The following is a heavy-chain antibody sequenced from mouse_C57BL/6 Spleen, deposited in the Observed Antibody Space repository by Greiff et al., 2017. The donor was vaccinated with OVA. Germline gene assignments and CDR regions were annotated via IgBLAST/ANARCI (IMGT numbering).Heavy chain of an antibody. CDR1: GYTFTDYY. D-gene: IGHD1-1*01. J-gene: IGHJ4*01. CDR3: ARGTTTMDY. V-gene: IGHV1-76*01. Sequence: QVQLQQSGAELVRPGASAKLSCKASGYTFTDYYINWVKQRPGQGLEWIARIYPGSGNTYYNEKFKGKATLTAEKSSSTAYMQLSSLTSEDSAVYFCARGTTTMDYWGQGTSVTVSS. CDR2: IYPGSGNT.